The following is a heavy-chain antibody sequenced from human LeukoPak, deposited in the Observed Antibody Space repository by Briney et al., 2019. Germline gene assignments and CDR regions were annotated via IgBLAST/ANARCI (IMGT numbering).Heavy chain of an antibody. CDR1: GGTFSSYT. D-gene: IGHD3-10*01. J-gene: IGHJ4*02. V-gene: IGHV1-69*01. Sequence: GSSVKVSCKASGGTFSSYTISWVRQAPGQGLEWMGGIIPIFGTANYAQKFQGRVTITADESTSTAYMELSSLRSEDTAVYYCARATYYYGSGSFPPIDYWGQGTLVTVSS. CDR3: ARATYYYGSGSFPPIDY. CDR2: IIPIFGTA.